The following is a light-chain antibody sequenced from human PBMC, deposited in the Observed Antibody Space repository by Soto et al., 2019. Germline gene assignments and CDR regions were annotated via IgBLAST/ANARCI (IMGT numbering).Light chain of an antibody. V-gene: IGKV3-20*01. J-gene: IGKJ5*01. Sequence: PGERASLSCGASQSISSSFLAWYQQKPGQAPRLLIYGASSRATGIPDRFSGTGSETDFTLTISRLEPEDFAVYYCQQYDNSPITFRQGTRLEIK. CDR2: GAS. CDR1: QSISSSF. CDR3: QQYDNSPIT.